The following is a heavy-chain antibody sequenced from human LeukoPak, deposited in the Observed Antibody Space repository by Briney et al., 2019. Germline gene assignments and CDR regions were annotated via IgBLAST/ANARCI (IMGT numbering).Heavy chain of an antibody. V-gene: IGHV3-23*01. J-gene: IGHJ4*02. D-gene: IGHD6-19*01. CDR2: ISGSGGST. Sequence: GGSLRHSCAASGYTFSSYAMSWVRQAPGKGLEWVSGISGSGGSTYYADSVKGRFTISRDNSKNTLYLQMNSLRAEDTAVYYCVKDRHSSGTTSDYWGQGTLVTVSS. CDR3: VKDRHSSGTTSDY. CDR1: GYTFSSYA.